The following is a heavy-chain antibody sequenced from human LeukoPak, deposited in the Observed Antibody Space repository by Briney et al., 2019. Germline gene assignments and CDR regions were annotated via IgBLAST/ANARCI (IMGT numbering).Heavy chain of an antibody. Sequence: SETLSVTCTVPGGSIRSSSYYWGWIRHPPGKGLEWMGSIYYSGSTYYNPSLKSRVTISVDTSKNQFSLKLSSVTAADTAVYYCAVLVGATTDFDYWGQGTLVTVSS. CDR3: AVLVGATTDFDY. CDR2: IYYSGST. D-gene: IGHD1-26*01. V-gene: IGHV4-39*07. J-gene: IGHJ4*02. CDR1: GGSIRSSSYY.